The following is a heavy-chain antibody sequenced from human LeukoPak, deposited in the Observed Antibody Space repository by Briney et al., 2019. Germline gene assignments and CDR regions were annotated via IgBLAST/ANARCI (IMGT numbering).Heavy chain of an antibody. CDR3: ARKTVAGRYPFVY. D-gene: IGHD6-19*01. V-gene: IGHV4-34*01. CDR1: GGSFSGYY. Sequence: SETLSLTCAVYGGSFSGYYWSWIRQPPGKGLEWIGEINHSGSTNYNPSLKSRVTISVDTSKNQFSLKLSSVTAADTAVYYCARKTVAGRYPFVYWGQGTLVTVSS. J-gene: IGHJ4*02. CDR2: INHSGST.